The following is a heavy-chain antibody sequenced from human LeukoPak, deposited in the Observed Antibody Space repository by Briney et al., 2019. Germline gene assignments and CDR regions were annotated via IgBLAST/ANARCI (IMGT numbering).Heavy chain of an antibody. D-gene: IGHD2-21*02. Sequence: PGRSLRLSCAASGFTFSSYAMHWVRQAPGKGLEWVAVISYDGSNKYFADSVKGRFTISRDNSKNTLSLQMNSLRAEDTAVYYCARDLSAYCGGDCYLVYWGQGTLVTVSS. V-gene: IGHV3-30-3*01. CDR1: GFTFSSYA. J-gene: IGHJ4*02. CDR3: ARDLSAYCGGDCYLVY. CDR2: ISYDGSNK.